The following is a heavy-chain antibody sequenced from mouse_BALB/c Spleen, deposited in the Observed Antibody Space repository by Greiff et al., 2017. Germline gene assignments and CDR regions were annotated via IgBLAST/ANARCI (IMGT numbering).Heavy chain of an antibody. CDR3: TRSGITAHYAMDY. J-gene: IGHJ4*01. D-gene: IGHD2-4*01. CDR1: GYTFTSYY. CDR2: INPSNGGT. Sequence: QVQLQQSGAELVKPGASVKLSCKASGYTFTSYYMYWVKQRPGQGLEWIGGINPSNGGTNFNEKFKSKATLTVDKSSSTAYMQLSSLTSEDSAVYYCTRSGITAHYAMDYWGQGTSVTVSS. V-gene: IGHV1S81*02.